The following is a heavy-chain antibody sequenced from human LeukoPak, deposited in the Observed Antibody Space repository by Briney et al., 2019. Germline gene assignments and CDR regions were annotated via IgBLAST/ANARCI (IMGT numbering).Heavy chain of an antibody. CDR3: ARNSPGSGGTIDY. CDR2: ISGSGGST. V-gene: IGHV3-23*01. CDR1: GFTFSSYA. Sequence: GGSLRLSCAASGFTFSSYAMSWVRQAPGTGLEWVSAISGSGGSTYYEDSVKGRFTITRDNAKNSLYLQINSLRADDTAVYYCARNSPGSGGTIDYWGQGTLVTVSS. D-gene: IGHD2-15*01. J-gene: IGHJ4*02.